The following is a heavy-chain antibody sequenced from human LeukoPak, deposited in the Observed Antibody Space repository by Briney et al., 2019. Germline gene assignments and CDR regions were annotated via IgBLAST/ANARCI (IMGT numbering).Heavy chain of an antibody. CDR1: GGSFSGYY. CDR3: ARESSSWYRSAFDI. Sequence: PSETLSLTCAVYGGSFSGYYWSWIRQPPGKGLEWIGEINHSGSTNYNPSLKSRVTISVDTSKNQFSLKLSSVTAADTAVYYCARESSSWYRSAFDIWGQGTMVTVSS. D-gene: IGHD6-13*01. CDR2: INHSGST. J-gene: IGHJ3*02. V-gene: IGHV4-34*01.